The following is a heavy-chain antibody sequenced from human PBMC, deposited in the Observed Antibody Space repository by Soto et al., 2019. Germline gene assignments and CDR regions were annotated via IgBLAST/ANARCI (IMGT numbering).Heavy chain of an antibody. CDR2: IRSKADSYST. CDR1: GFTFSDST. D-gene: IGHD6-13*01. J-gene: IGHJ4*02. V-gene: IGHV3-73*01. Sequence: EVQLVESGGGLVQPGGSLKLSCAASGFTFSDSTVHWVRQASGKGLEWVGRIRSKADSYSTAYAASVKGSFTISRDDSQNTAYLQMSSLKNEDTAVYYCTGRQLENWGQGTLVTVSS. CDR3: TGRQLEN.